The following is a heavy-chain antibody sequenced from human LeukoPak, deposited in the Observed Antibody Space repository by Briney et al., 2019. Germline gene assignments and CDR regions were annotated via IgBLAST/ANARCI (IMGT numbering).Heavy chain of an antibody. CDR1: GYTFTGYF. CDR2: INPNTGGT. Sequence: ASVKVSCKASGYTFTGYFMHWVRQAPGQGLEWMGWINPNTGGTNYAQKFQGRVTMTRDASISTVYMELSSLRSDDTAMYYCARVGGSWYLRLGSWGQGTLVTVSS. CDR3: ARVGGSWYLRLGS. D-gene: IGHD6-13*01. V-gene: IGHV1-2*02. J-gene: IGHJ4*02.